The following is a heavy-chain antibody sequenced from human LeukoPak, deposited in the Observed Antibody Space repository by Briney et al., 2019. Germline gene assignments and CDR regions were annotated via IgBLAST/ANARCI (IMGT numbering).Heavy chain of an antibody. CDR2: INPNSGGT. Sequence: ASVKVSCKASGYTFTGYYMHWVRQAPGQGLEWMGWINPNSGGTNYAQKFQGRVTMTRDTSISTAYMELSRLRSDDTAVYYWARADPRVATGVRVDYWGQGTLVTVSS. CDR3: ARADPRVATGVRVDY. D-gene: IGHD5-12*01. V-gene: IGHV1-2*02. J-gene: IGHJ4*02. CDR1: GYTFTGYY.